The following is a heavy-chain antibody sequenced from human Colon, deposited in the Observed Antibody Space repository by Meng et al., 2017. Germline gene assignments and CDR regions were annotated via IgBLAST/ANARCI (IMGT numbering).Heavy chain of an antibody. Sequence: QVQLRESGPGLVKPSETLSLTCTVSGGSIGSSSYYWGWIRQPPGKGLEWIGSIYYSGSTYYNPSPKSRVTISVDTSKNQFSLKLSSVTAADTAVYYCARDSVDSSGYYLGLERLFDYWGQGTLVTVSS. V-gene: IGHV4-39*02. CDR1: GGSIGSSSYY. CDR2: IYYSGST. D-gene: IGHD3-22*01. J-gene: IGHJ4*02. CDR3: ARDSVDSSGYYLGLERLFDY.